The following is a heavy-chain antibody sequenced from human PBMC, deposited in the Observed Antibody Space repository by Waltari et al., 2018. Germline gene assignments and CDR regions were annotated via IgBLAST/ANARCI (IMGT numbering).Heavy chain of an antibody. CDR3: ARVLGYNWYYYYYMDV. Sequence: QVQLQESGPGLVKPSETLSLTCTVSGGSISSYYWSWIRQPPGKGLEWIGYIYYSGSTNYNPSLKSRVTISVDTSKNQFSLKLSSVTAADTAVYYCARVLGYNWYYYYYMDVWGKGTTVTVSS. J-gene: IGHJ6*03. CDR1: GGSISSYY. V-gene: IGHV4-59*01. CDR2: IYYSGST. D-gene: IGHD1-20*01.